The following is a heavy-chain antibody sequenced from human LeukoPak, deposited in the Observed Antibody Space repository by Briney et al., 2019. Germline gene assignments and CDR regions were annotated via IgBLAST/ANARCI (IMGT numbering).Heavy chain of an antibody. D-gene: IGHD4-17*01. CDR3: AREFYGDYVDY. Sequence: PSETLSLTXAVYGGSFSGYYWSWIRQPPGKGLEWIGEINHSGSTNYNPSLKSRVTISVDTSKNQFSLKLSSVTAADTAVYYCAREFYGDYVDYWGQGTLVTVSS. CDR2: INHSGST. CDR1: GGSFSGYY. V-gene: IGHV4-34*01. J-gene: IGHJ4*02.